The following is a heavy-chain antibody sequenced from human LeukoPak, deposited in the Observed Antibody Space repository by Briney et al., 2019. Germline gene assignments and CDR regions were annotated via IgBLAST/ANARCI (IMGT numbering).Heavy chain of an antibody. CDR1: GFTVSSNS. CDR2: ISTTGGST. Sequence: GGSLRLSCTVSGFTVSSNSMSWVRQAPGKGLEWVSAISTTGGSTYYADSVKGRFTISRDNSKNTLYLQMNSLRAEDTAIYYCAKNGDRGAYCSGGSCYPYYYYMDVWGKGTTVTISS. CDR3: AKNGDRGAYCSGGSCYPYYYYMDV. V-gene: IGHV3-23*01. D-gene: IGHD2-15*01. J-gene: IGHJ6*03.